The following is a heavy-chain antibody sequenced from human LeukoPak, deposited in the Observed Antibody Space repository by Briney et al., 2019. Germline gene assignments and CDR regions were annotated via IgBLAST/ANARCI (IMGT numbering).Heavy chain of an antibody. CDR3: TTAHDFLDAFDV. V-gene: IGHV3-15*01. Sequence: GGSLRLSCEASGFTFSAYAMTWVRQAPGKGLEWVGRIKSKTDGGTTDYAAPVKGRFTISRDDSKNTLYLQMNSLKTEDTAVYYCTTAHDFLDAFDVWGQGTMVTVSS. CDR1: GFTFSAYA. D-gene: IGHD3-3*01. CDR2: IKSKTDGGTT. J-gene: IGHJ3*01.